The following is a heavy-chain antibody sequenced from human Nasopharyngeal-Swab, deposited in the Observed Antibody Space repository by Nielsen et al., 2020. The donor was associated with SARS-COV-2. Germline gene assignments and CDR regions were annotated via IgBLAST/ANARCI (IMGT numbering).Heavy chain of an antibody. Sequence: WVRQAPGQGPEWMGGIIPIFGTANYAQKFQGRVTITADKSTSTAYMELSSLRSEDTAVYYCARDRAHSGSYMDVWGKGTTVTVSS. J-gene: IGHJ6*03. CDR3: ARDRAHSGSYMDV. CDR2: IIPIFGTA. D-gene: IGHD5-12*01. V-gene: IGHV1-69*06.